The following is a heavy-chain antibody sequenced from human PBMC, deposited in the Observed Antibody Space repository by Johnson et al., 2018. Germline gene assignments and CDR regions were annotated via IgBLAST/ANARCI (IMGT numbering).Heavy chain of an antibody. CDR3: TKTCGGDCYYFQH. D-gene: IGHD2-21*02. CDR1: GFTFGDYA. J-gene: IGHJ1*01. Sequence: VQLLESGGGLVQPGRSLRLSCTASGFTFGDYAMSWFRQAPGKGLEWVGFLRSKAYGGTTEYAASVKGRFTISRDDSKSIAYLQMNSLKTEDTAVYYCTKTCGGDCYYFQHWGQGTLVTVSS. CDR2: LRSKAYGGTT. V-gene: IGHV3-49*03.